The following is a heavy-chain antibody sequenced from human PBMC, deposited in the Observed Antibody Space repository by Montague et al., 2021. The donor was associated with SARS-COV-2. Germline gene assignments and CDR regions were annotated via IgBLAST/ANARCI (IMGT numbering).Heavy chain of an antibody. V-gene: IGHV4-39*01. J-gene: IGHJ5*02. CDR1: GGSISSSSYY. D-gene: IGHD3-3*01. CDR3: ARHSPLTIFGVVTTPGWFDP. CDR2: IYYSGST. Sequence: SETLSLTCTVSGGSISSSSYYWVWIRQPPGKGLEWIGSIYYSGSTYYNPSLKSRVTISVDTSKNQFSLKLSSVTAADTAVYYCARHSPLTIFGVVTTPGWFDPWGQGTLVTVSS.